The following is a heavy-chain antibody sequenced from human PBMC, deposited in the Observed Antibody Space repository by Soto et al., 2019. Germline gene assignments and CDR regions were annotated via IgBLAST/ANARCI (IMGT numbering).Heavy chain of an antibody. CDR2: INHSGST. D-gene: IGHD6-19*01. V-gene: IGHV4-34*01. J-gene: IGHJ4*02. CDR3: ARGSGGVAGKGFDY. Sequence: SETLSLTCAVYGGSFSGYYWSWIRQPPGKGLEWIGEINHSGSTNYNPSIKSRVTISVGTSKNQFSLKLSSVTAADTAVYYCARGSGGVAGKGFDYWGQGTLVTVSS. CDR1: GGSFSGYY.